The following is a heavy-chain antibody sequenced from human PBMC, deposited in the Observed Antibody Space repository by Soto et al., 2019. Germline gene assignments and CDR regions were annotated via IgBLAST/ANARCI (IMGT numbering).Heavy chain of an antibody. CDR1: GFTFSSYG. J-gene: IGHJ3*02. CDR3: TRDPLIAVAAYDAFDI. CDR2: IWYDGSNK. Sequence: QVQLVESGGGVVQRGGSLRLSCPASGFTFSSYGMHWVRQAPGKGLEWVALIWYDGSNKYYADSVKGRYTISRDDSKNTVYLQMNSLGAEDTAVYYCTRDPLIAVAAYDAFDIWGQGTSVTVSS. V-gene: IGHV3-33*01. D-gene: IGHD6-19*01.